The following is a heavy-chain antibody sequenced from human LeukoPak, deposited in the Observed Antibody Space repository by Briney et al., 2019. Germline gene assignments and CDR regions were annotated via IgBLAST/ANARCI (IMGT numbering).Heavy chain of an antibody. Sequence: GGSLRLSCAASGFTFSSYAMSWVRQAPGKGLEWVSAISGSGGSTYYADSVKGRFTISRDNSKNTLYLQMNSLETEDTAVYYCTTYYYDTIGFGYWGQGTLVTVSS. CDR2: ISGSGGST. V-gene: IGHV3-23*01. J-gene: IGHJ4*02. D-gene: IGHD3-22*01. CDR1: GFTFSSYA. CDR3: TTYYYDTIGFGY.